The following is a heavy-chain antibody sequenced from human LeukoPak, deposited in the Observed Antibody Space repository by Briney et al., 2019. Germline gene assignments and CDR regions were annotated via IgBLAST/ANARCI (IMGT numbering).Heavy chain of an antibody. J-gene: IGHJ4*02. CDR2: IYGSGGSA. D-gene: IGHD3-9*01. Sequence: AGGSLRLSCAASGFTFNRYVMSWVRQAPGKGLEWVSSIYGSGGSAYSADSVKGRFTISRDNSKNTLFLQMNSLRTEDTAFYYCARPYDNVTGYLDYWGQGTLVTVSS. V-gene: IGHV3-23*01. CDR3: ARPYDNVTGYLDY. CDR1: GFTFNRYV.